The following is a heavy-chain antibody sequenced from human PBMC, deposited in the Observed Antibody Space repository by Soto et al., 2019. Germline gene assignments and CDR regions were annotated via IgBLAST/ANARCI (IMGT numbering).Heavy chain of an antibody. CDR2: IYYSGST. V-gene: IGHV4-31*03. Sequence: SETLSLTCPVSGGSISSGGYYWSWIRQHPGKCLEWIGYIYYSGSTYYNPSLKSRVTTSVDTSKNQFSLKLSSVTAADTAVYYLARDLTYSGYVEAIGMDVWGQGTTVTISS. D-gene: IGHD5-12*01. CDR3: ARDLTYSGYVEAIGMDV. CDR1: GGSISSGGYY. J-gene: IGHJ6*02.